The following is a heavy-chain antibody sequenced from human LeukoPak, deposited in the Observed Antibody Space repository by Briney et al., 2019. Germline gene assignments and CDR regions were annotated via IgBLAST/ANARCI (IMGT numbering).Heavy chain of an antibody. CDR1: GFTFSSYG. CDR2: IRYDGSNK. J-gene: IGHJ6*03. D-gene: IGHD5-18*01. Sequence: PGGSLRLSCAASGFTFSSYGMHWVRQAPGKGLEWVAFIRYDGSNKYYADSVKGRFTISRDNSKNTLYLQMGSLRAEDMAVYFCARGVVDTSSDYYYYMDVWGKGTTVTVSS. CDR3: ARGVVDTSSDYYYYMDV. V-gene: IGHV3-30*02.